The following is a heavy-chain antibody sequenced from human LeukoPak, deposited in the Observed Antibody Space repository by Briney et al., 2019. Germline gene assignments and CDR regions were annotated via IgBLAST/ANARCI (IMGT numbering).Heavy chain of an antibody. D-gene: IGHD5-12*01. J-gene: IGHJ2*01. Sequence: GRSLRLSCAASGFTFSSYAMHWVRQAPGKGLEWVAVISYDGSNKYYADSVKGRFTISRDNSKNTLYLQMNSLRAEDTAVYYCARGYGLRGYFDLWGRGTLVTVSS. CDR2: ISYDGSNK. V-gene: IGHV3-30-3*01. CDR3: ARGYGLRGYFDL. CDR1: GFTFSSYA.